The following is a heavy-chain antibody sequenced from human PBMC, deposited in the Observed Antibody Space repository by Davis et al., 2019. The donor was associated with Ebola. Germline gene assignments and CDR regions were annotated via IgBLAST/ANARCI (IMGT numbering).Heavy chain of an antibody. CDR3: ARREIYYYYGMDV. J-gene: IGHJ6*02. CDR2: MNPNSGNT. CDR1: GGTFSSYA. Sequence: AASVKVSCKASGGTFSSYAISWVRQATGQGLEWMGWMNPNSGNTGYAQKFQGRVTMTRNTSISTAYMELSSLRSEDTAVYYCARREIYYYYGMDVWGQGTTVTVSS. V-gene: IGHV1-8*02.